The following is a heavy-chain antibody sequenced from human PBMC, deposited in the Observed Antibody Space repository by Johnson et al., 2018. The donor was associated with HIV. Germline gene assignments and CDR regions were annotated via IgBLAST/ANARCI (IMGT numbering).Heavy chain of an antibody. CDR3: ARDGTETGPDDAFDI. CDR1: GFTFSSYA. Sequence: QVQLVESGGGLVKPGGSLRLSCAASGFTFSSYAMHWVRQAPGKGLDWVAVISYDGSNKYYADSVRGRFTISRDNSKNTLYLQMNSLRAEDTAMYYCARDGTETGPDDAFDIWGQGTMVTVSS. V-gene: IGHV3-30*14. D-gene: IGHD1-1*01. CDR2: ISYDGSNK. J-gene: IGHJ3*02.